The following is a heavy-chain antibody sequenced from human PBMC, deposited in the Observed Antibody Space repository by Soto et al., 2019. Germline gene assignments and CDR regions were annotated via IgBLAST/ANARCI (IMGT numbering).Heavy chain of an antibody. CDR2: IYWNDDK. V-gene: IGHV2-5*01. CDR3: ARDPDYDFWSGYYTGLLPEGPSYFDY. Sequence: VSGPTLVNPTQTLTLTCTFSGFSLSTSGVGVGWIRQPPGKALEWLALIYWNDDKRYSPSLKSRLTITKDTSKNQVVLTMTNMDPVDTATYYCARDPDYDFWSGYYTGLLPEGPSYFDYWGQGTLVTVSS. D-gene: IGHD3-3*01. J-gene: IGHJ4*02. CDR1: GFSLSTSGVG.